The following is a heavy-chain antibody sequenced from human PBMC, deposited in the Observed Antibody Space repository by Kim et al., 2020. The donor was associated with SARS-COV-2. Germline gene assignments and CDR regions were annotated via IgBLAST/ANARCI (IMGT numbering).Heavy chain of an antibody. CDR2: ISYDGSNK. J-gene: IGHJ4*01. Sequence: GGSLRLSCAASGFTFSSYAMHWVRQAPGKGLEWVAVISYDGSNKYYADSVKGRFTISRDNSKNTLYLQMNSLRAEDTAVYYCASTDTMYSSSSFYFDYWG. CDR3: ASTDTMYSSSSFYFDY. D-gene: IGHD6-6*01. V-gene: IGHV3-30-3*01. CDR1: GFTFSSYA.